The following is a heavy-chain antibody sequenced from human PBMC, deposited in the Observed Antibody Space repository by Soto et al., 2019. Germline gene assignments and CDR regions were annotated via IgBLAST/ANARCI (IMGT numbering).Heavy chain of an antibody. J-gene: IGHJ4*02. CDR2: INHSGST. V-gene: IGHV4-34*01. CDR3: ARDKITGLFDY. D-gene: IGHD2-8*02. Sequence: NPSETLSLTCAVCGGSFSGYYWTWIRQPPGTGLEWIGEINHSGSTNYNPSLKSRVTISVDTSKNQFSLKLTSVTAADTAVYYCARDKITGLFDYWGQGTLVTVSS. CDR1: GGSFSGYY.